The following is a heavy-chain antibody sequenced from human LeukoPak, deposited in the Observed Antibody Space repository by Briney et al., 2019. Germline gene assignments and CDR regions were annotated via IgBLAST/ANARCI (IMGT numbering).Heavy chain of an antibody. CDR1: GGSFSTYY. J-gene: IGHJ4*03. Sequence: SETLSLTCAVYGGSFSTYYWSWIRQSPGKGLEWIAEINHRGDTNYNPSVKSRVTISVDTSKNQFSLKITSLTAADTAVYYCARGPTISETGYFDYWGQGTLVTDSS. CDR2: INHRGDT. CDR3: ARGPTISETGYFDY. D-gene: IGHD1-1*01. V-gene: IGHV4-34*01.